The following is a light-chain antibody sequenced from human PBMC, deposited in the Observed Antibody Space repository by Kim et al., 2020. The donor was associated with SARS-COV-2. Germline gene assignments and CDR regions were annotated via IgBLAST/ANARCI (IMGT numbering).Light chain of an antibody. Sequence: QLVLTQSPSASASLGASVKLTFTLSSGHSSYAIAWHQQQPEKGPRYLMKLNSDGSHSKGDGIPDRFSGSSSGAERYLTISSLQSEDEPGNYCQTWGAGIRVFGGGTKLTVL. CDR1: SGHSSYA. CDR2: LNSDGSH. V-gene: IGLV4-69*01. J-gene: IGLJ3*02. CDR3: QTWGAGIRV.